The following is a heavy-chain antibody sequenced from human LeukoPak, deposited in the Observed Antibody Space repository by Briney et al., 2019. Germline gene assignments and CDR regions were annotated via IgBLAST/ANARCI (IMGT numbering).Heavy chain of an antibody. J-gene: IGHJ4*02. CDR2: MNPNSGNT. CDR3: ARVDPYYDFWSGYRLFDY. Sequence: ASVTVSFTASVYTFTIYDINWVRQATGQGLEWMGWMNPNSGNTGYAQKFQGRVTMTRNTSISTAYMELSSLRSEDTAVYYCARVDPYYDFWSGYRLFDYWGQGTLVTVSS. V-gene: IGHV1-8*01. D-gene: IGHD3-3*01. CDR1: VYTFTIYD.